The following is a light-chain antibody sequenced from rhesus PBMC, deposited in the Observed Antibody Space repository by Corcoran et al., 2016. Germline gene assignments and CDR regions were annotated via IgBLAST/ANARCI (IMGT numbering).Light chain of an antibody. CDR1: QGINNY. CDR2: HAS. J-gene: IGKJ2*01. Sequence: DIQMTQSPSSLSASVGDRVTITCRASQGINNYLSWYQQKPGKAPKPLIYHASSLEKGVPSRFSGSRSGTDYTLTISSLQPEDIATYYCQQYNNSPYSFGQGTKVEIK. V-gene: IGKV1-66*01. CDR3: QQYNNSPYS.